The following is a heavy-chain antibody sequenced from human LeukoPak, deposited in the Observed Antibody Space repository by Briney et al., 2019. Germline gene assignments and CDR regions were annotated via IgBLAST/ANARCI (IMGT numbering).Heavy chain of an antibody. J-gene: IGHJ4*02. CDR3: VRKVYSSGWYDRDY. D-gene: IGHD6-19*01. Sequence: ASVKVSCKASGYTFTSYGISWVRQAPGQGLEWMGWISAYNGNTNYAQKLQGRVTMTTDTSTSTAYMELRSLRSDDTAVYYCVRKVYSSGWYDRDYWGQGTLVTVSS. CDR1: GYTFTSYG. V-gene: IGHV1-18*01. CDR2: ISAYNGNT.